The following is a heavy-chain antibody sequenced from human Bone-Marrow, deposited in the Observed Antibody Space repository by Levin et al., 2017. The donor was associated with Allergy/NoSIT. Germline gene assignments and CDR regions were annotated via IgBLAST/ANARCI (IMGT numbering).Heavy chain of an antibody. CDR2: ISVRGGGT. D-gene: IGHD1-14*01. V-gene: IGHV3-23*01. J-gene: IGHJ3*01. CDR1: GFTFSGYA. Sequence: GGSLRLSCAASGFTFSGYAMTWVRQAPGKGLEWVSTISVRGGGTYYEDSVKGRFTISRDDSMDTLFLQMRSLRAEDTAIYYCATPSGNNPPYAFRVWGQGTMVTVSS. CDR3: ATPSGNNPPYAFRV.